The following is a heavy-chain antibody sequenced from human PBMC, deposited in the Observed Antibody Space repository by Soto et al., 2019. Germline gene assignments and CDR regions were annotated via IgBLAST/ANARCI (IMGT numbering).Heavy chain of an antibody. D-gene: IGHD5-12*01. CDR3: TTDHSGYDEEKDV. J-gene: IGHJ6*02. CDR2: IKSKTDGGTT. V-gene: IGHV3-15*01. CDR1: GFTFSNAW. Sequence: PGGSLRLSCAASGFTFSNAWMSWVRQAPGKGLEWVGRIKSKTDGGTTDYAAPVKGRFTISRDDSKNTLYLQMNSLKTEDTAVYYCTTDHSGYDEEKDVWGQGTTVTVSS.